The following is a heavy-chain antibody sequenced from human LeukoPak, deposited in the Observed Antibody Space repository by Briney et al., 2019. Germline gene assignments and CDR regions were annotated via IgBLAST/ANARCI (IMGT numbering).Heavy chain of an antibody. J-gene: IGHJ6*03. D-gene: IGHD3-22*01. CDR2: INPNSGGT. CDR1: GYTFTGYY. V-gene: IGHV1-2*02. CDR3: ARAYYYDSYYYMDV. Sequence: ASVKVSCKASGYTFTGYYMHWVRQAPGQGLEWMGWINPNSGGTNYAQKFQGRVTITADESTSTAYMELSSLRSEDTAVYYCARAYYYDSYYYMDVWGKGTTVTISS.